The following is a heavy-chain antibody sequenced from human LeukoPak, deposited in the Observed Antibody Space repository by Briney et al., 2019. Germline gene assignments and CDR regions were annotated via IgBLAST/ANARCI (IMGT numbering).Heavy chain of an antibody. CDR3: ARDALWLRFWIDY. Sequence: PGGSLRLSCAASGFTFDDYGMSWVRQAPGKGLEWVSGINSNGGSTGYADSVKGRFTISRDNSKNTLYLQMNSLRAEDTAVYYCARDALWLRFWIDYWGQGTLVTVSS. V-gene: IGHV3-20*04. D-gene: IGHD3-3*01. CDR1: GFTFDDYG. J-gene: IGHJ4*02. CDR2: INSNGGST.